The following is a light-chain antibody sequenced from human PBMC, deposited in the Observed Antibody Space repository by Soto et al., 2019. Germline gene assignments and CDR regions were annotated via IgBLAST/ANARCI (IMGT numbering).Light chain of an antibody. Sequence: EIVLTQSPGTLSLSPGERATLSCRASQSVSSDFLAWYQRKSGQAPRLVIYGASTRATGIPDRFSGSGSGTDFTLTISRLEPEDFAVYDCQQYGSSPITFGQGTRLEIK. J-gene: IGKJ5*01. CDR2: GAS. V-gene: IGKV3-20*01. CDR1: QSVSSDF. CDR3: QQYGSSPIT.